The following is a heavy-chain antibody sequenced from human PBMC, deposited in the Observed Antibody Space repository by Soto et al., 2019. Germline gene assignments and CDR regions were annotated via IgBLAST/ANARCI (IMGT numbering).Heavy chain of an antibody. CDR2: IYYSGST. Sequence: PSETLSLTCTVSGGSISSSSYYWGWIRQPPGKGLEWIGSIYYSGSTYYNPSLKSRVTISVDTSKNQFSLKLSSVTAADTAVYYCARHDPLMITFGGVIGRPWGQGTLVTVS. CDR1: GGSISSSSYY. CDR3: ARHDPLMITFGGVIGRP. V-gene: IGHV4-39*01. D-gene: IGHD3-16*02. J-gene: IGHJ5*02.